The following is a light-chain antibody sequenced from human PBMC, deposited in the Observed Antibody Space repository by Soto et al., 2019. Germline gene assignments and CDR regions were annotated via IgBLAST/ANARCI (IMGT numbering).Light chain of an antibody. CDR1: QSISNY. CDR3: QQSYSTPPRT. CDR2: AAY. V-gene: IGKV1-39*01. J-gene: IGKJ1*01. Sequence: DIQMTQSPSSLSASVGDRVTITCRASQSISNYLNWFQQKPGKAPKLLIYAAYSLQSGVPSRFSGSGSGTYFTLTISSLQPEDFATYYCQQSYSTPPRTFGQGTKVEIK.